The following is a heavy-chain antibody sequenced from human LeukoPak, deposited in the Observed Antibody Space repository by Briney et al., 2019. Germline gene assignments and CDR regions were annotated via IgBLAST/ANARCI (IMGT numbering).Heavy chain of an antibody. CDR1: GGTFSSYA. Sequence: SVRVSCKASGGTFSSYAISWVRQAPGKGLEWMGRIIPIFGIANYAQKFQGRVTITADKSTSTAYMELSSLRSEDTAVYYCARGEMATIRDYYYYGVDVWGQGTTVTVSS. D-gene: IGHD5-24*01. J-gene: IGHJ6*02. CDR3: ARGEMATIRDYYYYGVDV. CDR2: IIPIFGIA. V-gene: IGHV1-69*04.